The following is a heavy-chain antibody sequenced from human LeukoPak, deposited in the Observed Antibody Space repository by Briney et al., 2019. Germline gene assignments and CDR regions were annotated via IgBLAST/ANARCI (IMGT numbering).Heavy chain of an antibody. CDR1: GFSFRSYW. J-gene: IGHJ4*02. V-gene: IGHV3-7*05. CDR2: INEDGSGE. CDR3: VRVGRNGWQNDY. D-gene: IGHD6-19*01. Sequence: GGSLRLSCEASGFSFRSYWMSWVRQAPGKGLEWVANINEDGSGEYYVDSVKGRFTITRDNAKNSLYLQMNGLRGEGRAVYYCVRVGRNGWQNDYWGQGTLVTVSS.